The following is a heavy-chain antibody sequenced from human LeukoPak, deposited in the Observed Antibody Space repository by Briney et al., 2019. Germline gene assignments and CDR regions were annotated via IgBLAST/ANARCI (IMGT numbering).Heavy chain of an antibody. V-gene: IGHV3-30*02. CDR2: IGYDGSNK. J-gene: IGHJ6*03. CDR1: GFTFRSYG. CDR3: AQDSYYYYIDV. Sequence: GGSLRLSCAASGFTFRSYGMHWVRQAPGKWLEWVTFIGYDGSNKYYTDSVNGRFTISRDNSKNTLYLKMNSLRAEDTAIYYCAQDSYYYYIDVWGKGTTVTVSS.